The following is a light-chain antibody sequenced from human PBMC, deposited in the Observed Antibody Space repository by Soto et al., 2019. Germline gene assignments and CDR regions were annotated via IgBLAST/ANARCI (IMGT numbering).Light chain of an antibody. J-gene: IGLJ2*01. CDR1: SSNIGNNY. CDR2: DND. V-gene: IGLV1-51*01. Sequence: QSVLTQPPSVSAAPGQKVTISCSGSSSNIGNNYVSWYQQLPGTAPKLLIYDNDNRPSGIPDRFSGSKSGTSATLGITGLQTGDESHYYCGTWDSSLSASVVCGGGTKLTVL. CDR3: GTWDSSLSASVV.